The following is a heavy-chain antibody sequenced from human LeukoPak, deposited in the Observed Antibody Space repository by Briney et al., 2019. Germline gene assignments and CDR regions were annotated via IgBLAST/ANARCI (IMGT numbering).Heavy chain of an antibody. CDR2: INPNSGGT. V-gene: IGHV1-2*02. CDR1: GYTFTGYY. CDR3: ARQAYCGGDCYYYYYMDV. D-gene: IGHD2-21*02. Sequence: ASVKVSCKASGYTFTGYYMHWVRQAPGQGLEWMGWINPNSGGTNYAQKFQGRVTMTRDTSISTVYMELSRLRSDDTAVYYCARQAYCGGDCYYYYYMDVWGKGTTVTVSS. J-gene: IGHJ6*03.